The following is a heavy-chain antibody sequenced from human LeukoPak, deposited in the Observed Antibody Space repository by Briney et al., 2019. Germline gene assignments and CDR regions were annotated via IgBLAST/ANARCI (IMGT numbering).Heavy chain of an antibody. D-gene: IGHD5-18*01. J-gene: IGHJ6*02. V-gene: IGHV4-30-4*01. Sequence: PSETLSLTCTVSGGSISSGDYYWSWIRQPPGKGLEWIGYIYYSGSTYYNPSLKSRVTISVDTSKNQFSLKLSSVTAADTAAYYCARDSQRGYSYRYYYYGMDVWGQGTTVTVSS. CDR2: IYYSGST. CDR1: GGSISSGDYY. CDR3: ARDSQRGYSYRYYYYGMDV.